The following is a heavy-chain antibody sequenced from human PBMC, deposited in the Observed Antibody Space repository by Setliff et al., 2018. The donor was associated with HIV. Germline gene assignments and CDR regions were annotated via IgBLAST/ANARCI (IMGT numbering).Heavy chain of an antibody. V-gene: IGHV4-39*01. J-gene: IGHJ3*02. D-gene: IGHD3-22*01. CDR3: ARTAIDYYESSGYYHDAFDT. Sequence: PSETLSLTCTVSGGSISSNSYSWGWICQPPGKGLEWIGSIYHSGSTYNNPSLKSRVTISVDTSKNQFSLKLTSVTAADTAVYYCARTAIDYYESSGYYHDAFDTWGRGSMVTVSS. CDR2: IYHSGST. CDR1: GGSISSNSYS.